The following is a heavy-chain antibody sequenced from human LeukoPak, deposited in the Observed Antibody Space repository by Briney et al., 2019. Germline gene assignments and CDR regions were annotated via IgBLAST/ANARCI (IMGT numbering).Heavy chain of an antibody. CDR3: ANRGF. J-gene: IGHJ4*02. Sequence: GKSLRLSCVASGFTFSSSAFHWVRQAPGKGLDWVALISYDGSNNYYADSVKGRFTISRDNTRGTLYLQMDSLRADDTAVYYCANRGFWGQGTLVTVSS. CDR2: ISYDGSNN. CDR1: GFTFSSSA. V-gene: IGHV3-30*18.